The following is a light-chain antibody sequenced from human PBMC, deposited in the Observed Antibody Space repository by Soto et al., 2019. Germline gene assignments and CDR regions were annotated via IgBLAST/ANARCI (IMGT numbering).Light chain of an antibody. CDR1: QSVSSN. CDR2: GAS. J-gene: IGKJ4*01. V-gene: IGKV3-15*01. Sequence: EIVMTQSPAPLSVSPGERATLSCRASQSVSSNLAWYQQKPGQAPRLLIYGASTRATGIPARFSGSGSGTEFTLTISILQSEDFAVYYCQQYNNWPPLTVGGGTKVEIK. CDR3: QQYNNWPPLT.